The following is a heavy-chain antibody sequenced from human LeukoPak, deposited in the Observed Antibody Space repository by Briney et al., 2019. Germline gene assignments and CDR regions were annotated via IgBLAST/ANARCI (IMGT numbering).Heavy chain of an antibody. Sequence: GGSLRLSCAASGFTFSSYSMNWVRQAPGKGLEWVSSISSSSSYIYYADSVKGRFTISRDNAKNSLYLQMNSLRAEDTAVYYCARDRSGYDLNDAFDIWGQGTMVTVSS. CDR1: GFTFSSYS. CDR3: ARDRSGYDLNDAFDI. V-gene: IGHV3-21*01. CDR2: ISSSSSYI. J-gene: IGHJ3*02. D-gene: IGHD5-12*01.